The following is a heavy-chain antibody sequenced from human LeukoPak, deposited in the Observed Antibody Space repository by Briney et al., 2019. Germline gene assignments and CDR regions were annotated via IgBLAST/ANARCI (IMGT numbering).Heavy chain of an antibody. CDR3: ARAKGGGHYTFDI. Sequence: GASVKVSCKASGYTFTGYYMYWVRQAPGQGLEWMGWINSNSGGTNYAQNFQGRVTMTRDTSISTAYMERTRLRSDDTAVYYCARAKGGGHYTFDIWGQGTMVTVSS. CDR2: INSNSGGT. V-gene: IGHV1-2*02. CDR1: GYTFTGYY. J-gene: IGHJ3*02. D-gene: IGHD3-16*01.